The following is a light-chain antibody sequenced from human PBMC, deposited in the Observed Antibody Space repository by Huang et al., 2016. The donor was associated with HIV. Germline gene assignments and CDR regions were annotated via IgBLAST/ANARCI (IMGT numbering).Light chain of an antibody. CDR3: QQRSNWHSIT. Sequence: EIVLTQSPATLSLSPGERATLACRASQSVSSYFAWYEQKPGQAPRLLIYDASNRATGIPARFSGSGSGTDFTLTISSLEPEDFAVYYCQQRSNWHSITFGQGTRLEIK. CDR2: DAS. J-gene: IGKJ5*01. V-gene: IGKV3-11*01. CDR1: QSVSSY.